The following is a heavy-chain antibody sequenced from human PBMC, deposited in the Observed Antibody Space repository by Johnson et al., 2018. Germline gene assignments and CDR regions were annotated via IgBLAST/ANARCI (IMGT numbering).Heavy chain of an antibody. Sequence: ERLGQSGGGLVQHGRSLSLCCAASGFTFDDYGMSWVRQAPGKGLEWVSGINWDGGSTGYADSVTGRFIIPRDNAKNSRYLQMNSLRAEDTALYHCARDGRTYYDSSGYYRNDAFDIWGQGTMVTVSS. CDR2: INWDGGST. V-gene: IGHV3-20*01. J-gene: IGHJ3*02. D-gene: IGHD3-22*01. CDR3: ARDGRTYYDSSGYYRNDAFDI. CDR1: GFTFDDYG.